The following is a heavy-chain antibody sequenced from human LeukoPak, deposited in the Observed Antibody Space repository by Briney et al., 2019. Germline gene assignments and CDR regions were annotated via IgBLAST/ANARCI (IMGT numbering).Heavy chain of an antibody. Sequence: SVKVSCKASGGTFSSYAISWVRQAPGQGLEWMGRIIPIFGTANYAQKFQGRVTITTDESTSTAYMELSSLRSEDTAVYYCARSPTYDFWSGSPDYWGQGTLVTVSS. CDR3: ARSPTYDFWSGSPDY. CDR2: IIPIFGTA. J-gene: IGHJ4*02. V-gene: IGHV1-69*05. CDR1: GGTFSSYA. D-gene: IGHD3-3*01.